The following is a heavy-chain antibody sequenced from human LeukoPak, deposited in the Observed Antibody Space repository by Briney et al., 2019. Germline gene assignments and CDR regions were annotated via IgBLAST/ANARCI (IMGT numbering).Heavy chain of an antibody. V-gene: IGHV3-23*01. D-gene: IGHD1-26*01. Sequence: PGGSLRLSCEASGFTFSSYAMTWVRQAPGKGLEWVSAISGSGTSTYYADSVKGRFTISRDNSKNTLYLQMNSLRDEDTAVYYCAKRDSGSHYVDYWGQGTLVTVSS. J-gene: IGHJ4*02. CDR2: ISGSGTST. CDR1: GFTFSSYA. CDR3: AKRDSGSHYVDY.